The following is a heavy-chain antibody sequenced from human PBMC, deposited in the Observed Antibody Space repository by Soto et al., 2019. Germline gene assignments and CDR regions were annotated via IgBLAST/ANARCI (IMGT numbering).Heavy chain of an antibody. CDR3: ARGPIVVVVAATGGYFQH. CDR1: GGTFSSYA. V-gene: IGHV1-69*01. CDR2: IIPIFGTA. Sequence: QVQLVQSGAEVKKPGSSVKVSCKASGGTFSSYAISWVRQAPGQGLEWMGGIIPIFGTANYAQKFQGRVTITADESTSTVYMELSSLRSEDTAVYYCARGPIVVVVAATGGYFQHWGQGTLVTVSS. J-gene: IGHJ1*01. D-gene: IGHD2-15*01.